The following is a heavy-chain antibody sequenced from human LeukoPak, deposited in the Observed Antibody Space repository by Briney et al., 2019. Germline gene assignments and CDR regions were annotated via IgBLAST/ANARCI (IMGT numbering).Heavy chain of an antibody. CDR1: GYTFTGHY. Sequence: ASVKVSCKASGYTFTGHYLHWVRQAPGQGLEWMGWINPKNAGTNFAQRFQGRVTMTRDTSISTVYMELSRLRSDDTAVYYCAREVRSAWASFDPWGQGTLVTVSS. J-gene: IGHJ5*02. CDR2: INPKNAGT. CDR3: AREVRSAWASFDP. D-gene: IGHD1-26*01. V-gene: IGHV1-2*02.